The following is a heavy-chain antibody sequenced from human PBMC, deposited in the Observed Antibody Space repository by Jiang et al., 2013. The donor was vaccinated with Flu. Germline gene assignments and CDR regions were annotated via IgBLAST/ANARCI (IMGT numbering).Heavy chain of an antibody. Sequence: IYWDDDKRYSPSLKSRLTITKDTSKNQVVLTMTNMDPVDTATYYCAHRHDFSPENYYFDYWGQGTLVTVSS. V-gene: IGHV2-5*02. CDR3: AHRHDFSPENYYFDY. CDR2: IYWDDDK. D-gene: IGHD3-3*01. J-gene: IGHJ4*02.